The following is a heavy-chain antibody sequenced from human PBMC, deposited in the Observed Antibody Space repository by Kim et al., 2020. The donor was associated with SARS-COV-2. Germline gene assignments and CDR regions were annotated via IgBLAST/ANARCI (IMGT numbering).Heavy chain of an antibody. Sequence: GGSLRLSCAASGFSMSDYAMTWVRQPPGRGLEWVSSISGGGINIYYADSEKGRFTIFRDDSKNTVYLQMNSLRVDDTALYFCAKGARYSGTWYVDHWGQGTLVTVSS. CDR3: AKGARYSGTWYVDH. V-gene: IGHV3-23*01. CDR2: ISGGGINI. J-gene: IGHJ5*02. CDR1: GFSMSDYA. D-gene: IGHD1-26*01.